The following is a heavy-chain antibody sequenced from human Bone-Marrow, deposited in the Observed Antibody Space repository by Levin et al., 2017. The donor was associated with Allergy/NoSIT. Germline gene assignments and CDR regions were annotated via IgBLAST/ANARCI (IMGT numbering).Heavy chain of an antibody. V-gene: IGHV3-30*18. CDR1: GFTFSSSG. D-gene: IGHD5-18*01. Sequence: LSLTCAASGFTFSSSGMHWVRQAPGKGLEWVAVISYDGSNKYYADSVKGRFTISRDNSKNTLYLQMNSLRAEDTAVYYCAKAPGYSYGPDYWGQGTLVTVSS. CDR3: AKAPGYSYGPDY. J-gene: IGHJ4*02. CDR2: ISYDGSNK.